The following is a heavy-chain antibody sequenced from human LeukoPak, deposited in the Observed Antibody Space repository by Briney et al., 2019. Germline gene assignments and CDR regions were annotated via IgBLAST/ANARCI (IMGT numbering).Heavy chain of an antibody. CDR2: INSDGSST. CDR1: GFTFNNYW. Sequence: GSLRLSCVASGFTFNNYWMHWVRQAPGKGLVWVSRINSDGSSTSYADSVKGRFIISRDNAKNTLYLQMNSLRAEDTAVYYCARPLGPRNTVTTPSPFDYWGQGTLVTVSS. D-gene: IGHD4-17*01. CDR3: ARPLGPRNTVTTPSPFDY. J-gene: IGHJ4*02. V-gene: IGHV3-74*01.